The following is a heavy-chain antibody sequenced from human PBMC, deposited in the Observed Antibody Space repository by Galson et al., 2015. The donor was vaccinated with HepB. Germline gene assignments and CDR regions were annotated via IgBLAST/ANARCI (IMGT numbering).Heavy chain of an antibody. CDR3: ARDSRATFGEPNWFDP. CDR1: GVTFSRYN. CDR2: ISASSSTI. J-gene: IGHJ5*02. V-gene: IGHV3-48*01. D-gene: IGHD3-3*01. Sequence: SLRLSCAASGVTFSRYNVKWVRQVPGTGLEWNSYISASSSTIEYADSLKGRFTISRDNAKNSLFLQMSRLRVEETAVYYCARDSRATFGEPNWFDPWGQGTLVTVSS.